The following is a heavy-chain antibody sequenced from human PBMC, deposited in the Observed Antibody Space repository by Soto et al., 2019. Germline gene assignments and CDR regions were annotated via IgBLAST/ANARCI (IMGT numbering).Heavy chain of an antibody. CDR1: GYIFTAYY. J-gene: IGHJ4*02. CDR3: AREAMGGSSFRREYFDF. D-gene: IGHD1-26*01. Sequence: ASVKVSCKASGYIFTAYYIHWVRQAPGQGLEWMGWINPNSGGTHYVQKFQGWLTMTRDTSVSTVYMDLSRLRSDDTAIFYCAREAMGGSSFRREYFDFWGQGTPVTVSS. V-gene: IGHV1-2*04. CDR2: INPNSGGT.